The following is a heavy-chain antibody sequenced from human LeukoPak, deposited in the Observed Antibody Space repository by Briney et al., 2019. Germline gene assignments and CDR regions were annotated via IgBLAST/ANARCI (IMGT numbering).Heavy chain of an antibody. V-gene: IGHV3-74*01. D-gene: IGHD2/OR15-2a*01. CDR3: ARELSLSSSRHLDY. Sequence: GGTLRPSCAASGFPLSNYWMHWVRQTPGKGLVWVSRINPDGTTTSYADSVKGRFTISRDNARNTLYLEMNSLRAEDTAVYYCARELSLSSSRHLDYWGQGTLVTVSS. CDR2: INPDGTTT. J-gene: IGHJ4*02. CDR1: GFPLSNYW.